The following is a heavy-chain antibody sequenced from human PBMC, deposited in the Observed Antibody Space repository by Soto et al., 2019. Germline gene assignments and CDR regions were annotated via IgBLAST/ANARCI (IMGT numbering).Heavy chain of an antibody. CDR3: ARASLGELAFDY. V-gene: IGHV4-59*01. J-gene: IGHJ4*02. Sequence: SETLSLTCHVSGGSISSYYWSWIRQPPGKGLEWIGYIYYSGSTNYNPSLKSRVTISVDTSKNQFSLKLSSVTAADTAVYYCARASLGELAFDYWGQGTLVTVSS. D-gene: IGHD1-26*01. CDR1: GGSISSYY. CDR2: IYYSGST.